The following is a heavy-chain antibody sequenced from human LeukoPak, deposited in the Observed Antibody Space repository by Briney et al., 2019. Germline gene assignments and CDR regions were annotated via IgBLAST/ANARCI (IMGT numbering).Heavy chain of an antibody. D-gene: IGHD3-3*01. Sequence: SETLSLTCTVSGGSISSYYWSWIRQPARKGLEWVGRIYTSGSTNYNPSLKSRVTMSVDTSKNQFSLKLSSVTAADTAVYYCAREDYDFWSGSETPYYYYMDVWGKGTTVTVSS. CDR3: AREDYDFWSGSETPYYYYMDV. CDR2: IYTSGST. V-gene: IGHV4-4*07. CDR1: GGSISSYY. J-gene: IGHJ6*03.